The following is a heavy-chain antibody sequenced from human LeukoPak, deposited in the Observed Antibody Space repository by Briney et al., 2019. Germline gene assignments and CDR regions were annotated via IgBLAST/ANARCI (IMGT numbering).Heavy chain of an antibody. D-gene: IGHD3-10*01. CDR3: AMYGSGFFAGADFNDD. V-gene: IGHV4-38-2*02. J-gene: IGHJ4*02. CDR1: GYSISSGYY. CDR2: IYHSGST. Sequence: SETLSLTCTVSGYSISSGYYWGWIRQPPGKGLEWIGSIYHSGSTYYNPSLKSRVTISVDTSKNQFSLKLSSVTAADTAVYYCAMYGSGFFAGADFNDDWGQGTLVTVSS.